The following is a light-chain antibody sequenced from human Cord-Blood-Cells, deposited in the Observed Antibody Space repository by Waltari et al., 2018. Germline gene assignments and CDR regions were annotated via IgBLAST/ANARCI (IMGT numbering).Light chain of an antibody. CDR3: SSYTSSSPNWV. J-gene: IGLJ3*02. V-gene: IGLV2-14*03. CDR2: DVS. CDR1: RRDVGGYSY. Sequence: SALTPPASVSGSPGQSITIPCTGTRRDVGGYSYVSWYQHHPGKAPKLMIYDVSNRPSGVSNRFSGSKSGNTASLTISGLQAEDEADYYCSSYTSSSPNWVFGGGTKLTVL.